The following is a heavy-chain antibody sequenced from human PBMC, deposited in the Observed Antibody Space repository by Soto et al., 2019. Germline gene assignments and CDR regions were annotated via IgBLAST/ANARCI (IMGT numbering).Heavy chain of an antibody. CDR3: ARAHGYYDFWSGYYRAPYYYYGMDV. J-gene: IGHJ6*02. D-gene: IGHD3-3*01. V-gene: IGHV4-38-2*01. CDR2: IYHSGST. Sequence: PGTLSLTRAVSGYSISSGYYWAWIRQPPGKGLEWIGSIYHSGSTYYNPSLKSRVTISVDTSKNQFSLKLSSVTAADTAVYYCARAHGYYDFWSGYYRAPYYYYGMDVWVQVTTVTVS. CDR1: GYSISSGYY.